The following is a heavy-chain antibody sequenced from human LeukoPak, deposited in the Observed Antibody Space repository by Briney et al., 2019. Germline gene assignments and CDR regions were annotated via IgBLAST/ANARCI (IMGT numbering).Heavy chain of an antibody. J-gene: IGHJ4*02. V-gene: IGHV4-59*01. D-gene: IGHD3-16*02. CDR1: GGSISSYY. Sequence: SETLSLTCTVSGGSISSYYWSWIRQPPGKGLEWIGYIYYSGSTNYNPSLKSRVTISVDTSKNQFSLKLSSVTAADTAVYYCARVLQDDYIWGSYRPFDYWGQGTLVTVSS. CDR3: ARVLQDDYIWGSYRPFDY. CDR2: IYYSGST.